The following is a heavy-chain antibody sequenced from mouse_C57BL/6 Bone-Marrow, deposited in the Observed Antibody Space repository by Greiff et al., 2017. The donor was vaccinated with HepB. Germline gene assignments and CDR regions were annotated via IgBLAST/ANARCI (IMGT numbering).Heavy chain of an antibody. V-gene: IGHV1-4*01. Sequence: VQLQQSGAELARPGASVKMSCKASGYTFTSYTMHWVKQRPGQGLEWIGYINPSSGYTKYNQKFKDKATLTADKSSSTAYMQLSSLTSEDSAVYYCAIDYGSSYNAMDYWGQGTSVTVSS. CDR3: AIDYGSSYNAMDY. CDR1: GYTFTSYT. D-gene: IGHD1-1*01. CDR2: INPSSGYT. J-gene: IGHJ4*01.